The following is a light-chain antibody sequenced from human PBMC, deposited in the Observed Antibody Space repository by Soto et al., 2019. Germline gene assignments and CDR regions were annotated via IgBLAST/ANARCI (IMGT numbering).Light chain of an antibody. CDR3: QQYDGLPPYT. Sequence: DIQMTQSPSSLSASVGDRVTITCQASQDIKDFLNWYQQKPGKAPKLLIYYASNLEPGVPSRFSGRGSGTDFTFTIASLQPEDIATYYCQQYDGLPPYTFGQGTKLEIK. V-gene: IGKV1-33*01. J-gene: IGKJ2*01. CDR2: YAS. CDR1: QDIKDF.